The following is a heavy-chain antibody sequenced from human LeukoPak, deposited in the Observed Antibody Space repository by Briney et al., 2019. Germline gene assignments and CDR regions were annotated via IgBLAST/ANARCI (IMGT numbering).Heavy chain of an antibody. CDR1: GGSVSSRSYY. CDR3: ARQNLYYGMDV. V-gene: IGHV4-61*01. Sequence: SETLSLTCTVSGGSVSSRSYYWSWIRQPPGKGLEWIGYIYYSGSTNYNPSLKSRVTISVDTSKNQFSLKLSSVTAADTAVYYCARQNLYYGMDVWGQGTTVTVSS. J-gene: IGHJ6*02. CDR2: IYYSGST.